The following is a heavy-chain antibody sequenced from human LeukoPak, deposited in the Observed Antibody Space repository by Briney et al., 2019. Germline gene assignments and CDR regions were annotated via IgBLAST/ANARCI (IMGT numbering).Heavy chain of an antibody. CDR3: ARAVTSHFAFSPRVFDP. CDR2: IYHSGST. V-gene: IGHV4-59*12. D-gene: IGHD4-17*01. J-gene: IGHJ5*02. Sequence: SETLSLTCTVSGGSISTYYWTWIRQPAGKGLEWIGEIYHSGSTNYNPSLKSRVTISVDKSKNQFSLKLSSVTAADTAVYYCARAVTSHFAFSPRVFDPWGQGTLVTVSS. CDR1: GGSISTYY.